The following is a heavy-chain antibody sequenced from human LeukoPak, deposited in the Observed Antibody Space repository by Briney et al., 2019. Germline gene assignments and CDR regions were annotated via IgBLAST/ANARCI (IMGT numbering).Heavy chain of an antibody. V-gene: IGHV3-48*03. CDR3: ARDHGSDWHYFDY. CDR1: GFTFSSYE. D-gene: IGHD6-19*01. J-gene: IGHJ4*02. Sequence: PGGSLRLXCAASGFTFSSYEMNWVRQAPGKGLEWVSYISSSGNTIYYADSVKGRFTISRDNAKNSLYLQMNSLRAEDTAVYYCARDHGSDWHYFDYWGQGTLVTVSS. CDR2: ISSSGNTI.